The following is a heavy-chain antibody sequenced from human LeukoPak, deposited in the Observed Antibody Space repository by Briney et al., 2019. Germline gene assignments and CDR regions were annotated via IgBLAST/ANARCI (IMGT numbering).Heavy chain of an antibody. V-gene: IGHV3-23*01. CDR2: IGGSGTRT. D-gene: IGHD3-22*01. CDR1: GFTFTTYG. J-gene: IGHJ5*02. CDR3: ARSPRSGSGSWFDP. Sequence: GGTLGLSCSASGFTFTTYGMNWVRQAPGKGLEWVSGIGGSGTRTYYADSVKGRFTISRDNSKNTLYLQMNSLRAEDTAVYYCARSPRSGSGSWFDPWGQGTLVSVSS.